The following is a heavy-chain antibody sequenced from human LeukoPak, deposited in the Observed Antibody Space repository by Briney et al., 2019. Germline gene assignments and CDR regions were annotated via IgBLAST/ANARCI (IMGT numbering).Heavy chain of an antibody. V-gene: IGHV3-23*01. Sequence: GGSLRLSCAAPGFTFSSYAMSWVRQAPGKGLEWVSAISGSGGSTYYADSVKGRFTISRDNSKNTLYLQMNSLRAEDTAVYYCANWASSSSGFDYWGQGTLVTVSS. CDR2: ISGSGGST. D-gene: IGHD6-6*01. CDR1: GFTFSSYA. J-gene: IGHJ4*02. CDR3: ANWASSSSGFDY.